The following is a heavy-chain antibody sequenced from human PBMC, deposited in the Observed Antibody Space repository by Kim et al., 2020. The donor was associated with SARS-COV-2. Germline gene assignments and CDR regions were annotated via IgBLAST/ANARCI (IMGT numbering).Heavy chain of an antibody. Sequence: ASVKVSCKASGYTFTSNGMSWVRQAPGQGLEWMGWISAYNGNTNYAQKLQGRVTMTTDTSTSTAYMELRRLRSDDTAVYYCARGGVYDSSGYYYVSWFDPWGEGTLVTVSS. CDR2: ISAYNGNT. D-gene: IGHD3-22*01. V-gene: IGHV1-18*04. J-gene: IGHJ5*02. CDR3: ARGGVYDSSGYYYVSWFDP. CDR1: GYTFTSNG.